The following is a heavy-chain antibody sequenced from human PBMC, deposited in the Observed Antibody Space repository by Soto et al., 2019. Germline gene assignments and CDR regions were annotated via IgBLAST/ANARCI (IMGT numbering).Heavy chain of an antibody. CDR3: ARARNRYFDX. Sequence: QVHLQESGPGLVRPSESLSLTCNVSGGSMSTGSYFWSWVRQPPGKGLEWIGYVFRSGNINYSPSFKSRVTISIDTSKNQFSLMLKSVTAADTAVYFCARARNRYFDXXXXGAXVTVSS. D-gene: IGHD1-1*01. CDR2: VFRSGNI. J-gene: IGHJ4*02. CDR1: GGSMSTGSYF. V-gene: IGHV4-61*01.